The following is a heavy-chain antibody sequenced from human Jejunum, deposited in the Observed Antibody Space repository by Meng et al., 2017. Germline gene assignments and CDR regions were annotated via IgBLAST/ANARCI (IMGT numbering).Heavy chain of an antibody. CDR2: IKSDGGDK. J-gene: IGHJ5*02. V-gene: IGHV3-7*01. CDR1: GFTFSNYW. CDR3: ATGSTSGYGTTWFDP. Sequence: GGSLRLSCVASGFTFSNYWMSWVRQAPGKGLEWVATIKSDGGDKYYADSVKGRFVISRDNTQSSLYLHMSSLRAEDTALYYCATGSTSGYGTTWFDPWGQGSLVTVSS. D-gene: IGHD3-22*01.